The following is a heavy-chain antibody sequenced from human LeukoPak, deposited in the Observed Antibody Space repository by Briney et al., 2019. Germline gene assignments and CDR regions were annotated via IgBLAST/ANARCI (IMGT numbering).Heavy chain of an antibody. CDR3: ARDFTIFGVVHDAFDI. CDR1: GFAFNNYG. D-gene: IGHD3-3*01. J-gene: IGHJ3*02. Sequence: GSLRLSCAASGFAFNNYGMHWVRQAPGKGLEWVAVISYDGSNKYYADSVKGRFTISRDNSKNTLYLQMNSLRAEDTAVYYCARDFTIFGVVHDAFDIWGQGTMVTVSS. V-gene: IGHV3-30*03. CDR2: ISYDGSNK.